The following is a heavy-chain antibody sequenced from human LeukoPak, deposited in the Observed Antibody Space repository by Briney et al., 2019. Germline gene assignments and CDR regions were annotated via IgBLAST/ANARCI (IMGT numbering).Heavy chain of an antibody. CDR2: INPNSGGT. D-gene: IGHD3-10*01. V-gene: IGHV1-2*02. CDR3: ARVNSNYYGSGSYHTVIDY. Sequence: ASVKVSCKASGYTFTGYYMHWVRQAPGQGLEWMGWINPNSGGTNYAQKFQGRVTMTRDTSISTAYMELSRLRSDDTAVYYCARVNSNYYGSGSYHTVIDYWGQGTLVTVSS. J-gene: IGHJ4*02. CDR1: GYTFTGYY.